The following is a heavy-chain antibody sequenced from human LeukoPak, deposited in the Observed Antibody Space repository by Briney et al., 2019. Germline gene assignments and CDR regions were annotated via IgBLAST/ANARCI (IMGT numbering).Heavy chain of an antibody. CDR3: ARVLGYNWNFDLVSFDY. D-gene: IGHD1-7*01. Sequence: ASVKVSCKASGGTFSSYAISWVRQAPGQGLEWMGRINPNSGGTNYAQKFQGRVTMTRDTSISTAYMELSRLRSDDTAVYYCARVLGYNWNFDLVSFDYWGQGTLVTVSS. CDR2: INPNSGGT. V-gene: IGHV1-2*06. J-gene: IGHJ4*02. CDR1: GGTFSSYA.